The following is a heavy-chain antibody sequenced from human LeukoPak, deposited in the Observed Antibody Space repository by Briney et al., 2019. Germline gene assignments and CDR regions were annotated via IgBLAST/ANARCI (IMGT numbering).Heavy chain of an antibody. J-gene: IGHJ4*02. CDR3: ARDGAAAGSLDY. CDR1: GFTFSSYA. V-gene: IGHV3-30-3*01. D-gene: IGHD6-13*01. CDR2: ISYDGSNK. Sequence: GGSLRLSCAASGFTFSSYAMHWVRQAPGKGLEWVAVISYDGSNKYYADSVKGRFTISRDNSKNTLYLQMSSLRAEDTAVYYCARDGAAAGSLDYWGQGTLVTVSS.